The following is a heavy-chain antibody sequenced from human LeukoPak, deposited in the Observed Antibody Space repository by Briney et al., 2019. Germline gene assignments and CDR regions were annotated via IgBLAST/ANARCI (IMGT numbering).Heavy chain of an antibody. CDR1: GYTFTTYY. J-gene: IGHJ4*02. CDR3: ASHSSGWQQTYFDY. CDR2: INLSGVTT. V-gene: IGHV1-46*01. Sequence: ASVKVSCKASGYTFTTYYIHWVRQAPGQGLEWMGRINLSGVTTTYAQKFQGRVTMTRDTSTSTVHMELSSLRSEDTAVYYCASHSSGWQQTYFDYWGQGTLVTVSS. D-gene: IGHD6-19*01.